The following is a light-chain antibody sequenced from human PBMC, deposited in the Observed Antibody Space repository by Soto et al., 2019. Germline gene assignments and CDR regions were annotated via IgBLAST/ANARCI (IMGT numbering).Light chain of an antibody. V-gene: IGKV3-11*01. Sequence: EIVLTQSPATLSLSPGERATLSCRASQSVSSYLAWYQQKPGQAPRLLMYEASTRATGIPARFSGGGSGTDFTLTISSLEPEDFAVYYCQQRSYPITFGQGTRLEIK. CDR3: QQRSYPIT. CDR2: EAS. J-gene: IGKJ5*01. CDR1: QSVSSY.